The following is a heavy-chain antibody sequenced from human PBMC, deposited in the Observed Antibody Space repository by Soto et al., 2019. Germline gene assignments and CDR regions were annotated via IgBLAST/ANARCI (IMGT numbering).Heavy chain of an antibody. D-gene: IGHD3-3*01. J-gene: IGHJ4*02. CDR3: AREEDYEFWSGEGPHFDY. CDR2: INPSGGST. Sequence: ASVKVSCKASGYTFTSYYMHWVRQAPGQGLEWMGIINPSGGSTSYAQKFQGRVTMTRDTSTSTVYMELSSLRSEDTAVYYCAREEDYEFWSGEGPHFDYWGQGTLVTVSS. CDR1: GYTFTSYY. V-gene: IGHV1-46*01.